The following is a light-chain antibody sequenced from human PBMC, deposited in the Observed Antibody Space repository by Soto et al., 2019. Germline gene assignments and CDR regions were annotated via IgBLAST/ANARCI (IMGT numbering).Light chain of an antibody. V-gene: IGKV3-20*01. J-gene: IGKJ5*01. Sequence: EIVLTQSPGTLSLSPGERATLSCRASQSVSSSYLAWYQQKPGQAPRLLIYGASTRATGIPDRFSGRGSGTDFTLTITRLEPDDFAVYYCQQYGSSVTFGQGTRLEI. CDR3: QQYGSSVT. CDR2: GAS. CDR1: QSVSSSY.